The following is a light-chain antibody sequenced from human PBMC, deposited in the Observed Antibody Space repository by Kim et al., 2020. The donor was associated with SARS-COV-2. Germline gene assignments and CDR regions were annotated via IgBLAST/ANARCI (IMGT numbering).Light chain of an antibody. J-gene: IGLJ2*01. V-gene: IGLV2-14*03. CDR1: SSDISDYNY. CDR2: DVS. Sequence: QSALTQPASVSGSPGQSITISCSGPSSDISDYNYVSWYQQHPDKAPKLIIFDVSSRPSGVSSRFSGSKSGNTASLTISGLQAEDEADYYCSSYISSNIVEVVFGGGTKLTVL. CDR3: SSYISSNIVEVV.